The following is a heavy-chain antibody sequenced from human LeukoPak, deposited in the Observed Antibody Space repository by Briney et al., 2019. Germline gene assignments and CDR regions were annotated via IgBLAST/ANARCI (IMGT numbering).Heavy chain of an antibody. CDR1: GGSISSYY. J-gene: IGHJ4*02. CDR3: ARATRYYYDSSGYHPFDY. V-gene: IGHV4-59*01. D-gene: IGHD3-22*01. Sequence: SETLSLTCTVSGGSISSYYWSWIRQPPGKGLEWIGYIYYSGSTNYNPSLKSRVTISVDTSKDQFSLKLSSVTAADTAVYYCARATRYYYDSSGYHPFDYWGQGTLVTVSS. CDR2: IYYSGST.